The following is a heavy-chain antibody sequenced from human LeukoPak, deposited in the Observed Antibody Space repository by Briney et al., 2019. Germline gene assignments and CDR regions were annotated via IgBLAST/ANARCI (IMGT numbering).Heavy chain of an antibody. CDR2: ISGSGGST. J-gene: IGHJ2*01. CDR3: AKDSAAGDYTSFDL. CDR1: GFTFGSYA. Sequence: GGSLRLSCAASGFTFGSYAMSWVRQAPGKGLEWVSAISGSGGSTYYADSVKGRFTISRDNSKNTLYLQMNSPRAEDTAVYYCAKDSAAGDYTSFDLWGRGTLVTVSS. D-gene: IGHD4-17*01. V-gene: IGHV3-23*01.